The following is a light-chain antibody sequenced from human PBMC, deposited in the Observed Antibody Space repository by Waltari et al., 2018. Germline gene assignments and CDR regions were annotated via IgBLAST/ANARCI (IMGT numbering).Light chain of an antibody. CDR1: QSIVKY. J-gene: IGKJ1*01. Sequence: EIMLTQSPGTLSLSPGDRATLSCKASQSIVKYLAWYQQKPGQAPRLLIYHTSIRATGIPDRFSGSGSDTDFSRTISRLEPEDFAVYYCQHYVRLPATCGQGTNVEIK. V-gene: IGKV3-20*01. CDR2: HTS. CDR3: QHYVRLPAT.